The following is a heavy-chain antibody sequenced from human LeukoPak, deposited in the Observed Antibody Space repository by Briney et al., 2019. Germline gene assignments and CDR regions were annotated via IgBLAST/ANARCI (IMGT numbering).Heavy chain of an antibody. D-gene: IGHD3-3*01. V-gene: IGHV1-69*04. CDR3: AVSYDFWSGYYAFDI. Sequence: SVKVSCKASGGTFSTYYAISWVRQAPGQGLEWMGRIIPIVGTANYAQKFQGRVTMTRDTSISTAYMELSRLRSDDTAVYYCAVSYDFWSGYYAFDIWAKGQWSPSLQ. J-gene: IGHJ3*02. CDR1: GGTFSTYYA. CDR2: IIPIVGTA.